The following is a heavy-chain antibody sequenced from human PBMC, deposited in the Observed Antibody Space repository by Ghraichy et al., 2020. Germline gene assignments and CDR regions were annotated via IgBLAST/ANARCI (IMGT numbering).Heavy chain of an antibody. V-gene: IGHV4-39*01. J-gene: IGHJ4*02. Sequence: SETLSLTCTVSGGSISSSSYYWGWIRQPPGKGLEWIGSIYYSGSTYYNPSLKSRVTISVDTSKNQFSLKLSSVTAADTAVYYCARLHDSSGYYYREHFDYWGQGTLVTVSS. CDR1: GGSISSSSYY. CDR3: ARLHDSSGYYYREHFDY. CDR2: IYYSGST. D-gene: IGHD3-22*01.